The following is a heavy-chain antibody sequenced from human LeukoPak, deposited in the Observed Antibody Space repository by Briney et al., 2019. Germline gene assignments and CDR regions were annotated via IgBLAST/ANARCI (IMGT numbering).Heavy chain of an antibody. CDR3: ASLSTVTQGYFDS. J-gene: IGHJ4*02. D-gene: IGHD4-17*01. CDR1: GGSISSYY. V-gene: IGHV4-59*08. CDR2: IYYTGST. Sequence: PSETLSLTCTVSGGSISSYYWSWIRQPPGKGLEWIGYIYYTGSTNYNPSLKSRLTISVDASKNQFSLKLSSVTATDTAVYYCASLSTVTQGYFDSWGQGTLVTVSS.